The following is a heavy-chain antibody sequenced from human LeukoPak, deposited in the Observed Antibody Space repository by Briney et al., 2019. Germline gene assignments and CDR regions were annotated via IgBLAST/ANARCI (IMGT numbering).Heavy chain of an antibody. J-gene: IGHJ4*02. Sequence: ASVTVSCKASGYTFTSYDINWVRQASGQGREWMGWMNPNSGNTDYAQKFQGRVTFTRDTSITTAYMELSNLRSEDTAVYYCARAPHRNLLLNYDYVFDYWGQGTQVTVSS. CDR3: ARAPHRNLLLNYDYVFDY. CDR2: MNPNSGNT. CDR1: GYTFTSYD. V-gene: IGHV1-8*03. D-gene: IGHD3-16*01.